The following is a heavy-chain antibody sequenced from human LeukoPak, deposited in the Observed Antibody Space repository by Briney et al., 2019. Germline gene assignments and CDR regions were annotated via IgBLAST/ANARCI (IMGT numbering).Heavy chain of an antibody. V-gene: IGHV3-30*02. Sequence: PGGSQRLSCAASGSMFSNFGMHWVRQAPGKGLEWLAFIRKDGTREEYRDSVKGRFTISRDNSKNIMFLQMNSLRVDDTAMYYCTSLGTLWGQGTLVTVSS. CDR1: GSMFSNFG. CDR3: TSLGTL. J-gene: IGHJ4*02. CDR2: IRKDGTRE.